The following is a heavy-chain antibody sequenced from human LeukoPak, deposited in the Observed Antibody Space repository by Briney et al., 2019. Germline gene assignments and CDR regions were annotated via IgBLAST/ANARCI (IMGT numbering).Heavy chain of an antibody. CDR3: VRGVYRSSWWV. D-gene: IGHD6-13*01. J-gene: IGHJ4*02. CDR1: GFTLSSYE. V-gene: IGHV3-48*03. Sequence: GGSLRLSCAASGFTLSSYEMNWVRQAPGKGLEWVSYISNCGSTIYYADSVKGRFTISRDNAKNSLYLQMNSLRAEDTAVYYCVRGVYRSSWWVWGQGTLVTVSS. CDR2: ISNCGSTI.